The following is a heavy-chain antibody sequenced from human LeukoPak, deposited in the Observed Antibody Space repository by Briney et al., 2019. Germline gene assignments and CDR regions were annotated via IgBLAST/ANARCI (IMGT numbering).Heavy chain of an antibody. D-gene: IGHD2-21*02. V-gene: IGHV1-2*02. J-gene: IGHJ4*02. Sequence: ASVKVSCKASGYTFTGYYMHWVRQAPGQGLEWMGWINPNSGGTNYAQKFQGRVTMTRDTSISTAYMELSRLRSDDTAVYYCARVLEVTISVYYFDYWGQGTLVTVSS. CDR1: GYTFTGYY. CDR3: ARVLEVTISVYYFDY. CDR2: INPNSGGT.